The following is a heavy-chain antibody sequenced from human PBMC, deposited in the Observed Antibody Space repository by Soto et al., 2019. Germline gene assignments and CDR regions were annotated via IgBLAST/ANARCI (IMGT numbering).Heavy chain of an antibody. D-gene: IGHD3-3*01. V-gene: IGHV1-18*04. CDR3: AREDYDFWSGYRGYYYGMDV. CDR1: GYTFTSCG. CDR2: ISAYNGNT. Sequence: ASVKVSCKASGYTFTSCGISWVRQAPGQGLEWMGWISAYNGNTNYAQKLQGRVTVTTDTSTSTAYMELRSLRSDDTAVYYCAREDYDFWSGYRGYYYGMDVWGQGTTVTVSS. J-gene: IGHJ6*02.